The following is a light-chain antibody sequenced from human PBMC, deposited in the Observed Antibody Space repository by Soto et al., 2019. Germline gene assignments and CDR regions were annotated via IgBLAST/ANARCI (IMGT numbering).Light chain of an antibody. CDR1: SSNIGSNY. Sequence: QSVLTQPPSASGTPGQRVTISCSGSSSNIGSNYVYWYQQLPGTAPKLLIYRNNQRPSGVPDRFSGSKSGTSASQAISGLRSEDEADYYCAAWDYSLSGVVFGGGTQLTVL. V-gene: IGLV1-47*01. CDR3: AAWDYSLSGVV. J-gene: IGLJ2*01. CDR2: RNN.